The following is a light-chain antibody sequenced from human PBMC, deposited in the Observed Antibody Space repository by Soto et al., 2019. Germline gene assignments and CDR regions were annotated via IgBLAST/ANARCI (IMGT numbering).Light chain of an antibody. CDR3: QQYGSAPRT. CDR2: GAS. J-gene: IGKJ4*01. CDR1: QSFSSSY. Sequence: EIVLTTSPGTLSLSPGKRATLSCRAGQSFSSSYLARYLQKPGQAPRLLIYGASSRATGIPERFSGSGSGTDFTLTISRLEPEDFAVYCCQQYGSAPRTFGGGTKVEIK. V-gene: IGKV3-20*01.